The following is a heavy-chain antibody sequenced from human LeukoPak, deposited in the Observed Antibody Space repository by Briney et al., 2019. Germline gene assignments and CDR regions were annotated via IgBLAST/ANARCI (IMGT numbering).Heavy chain of an antibody. D-gene: IGHD3-9*01. CDR3: ANYGAARYFHWINFDY. Sequence: PGGSLRLSCAASGFTFSSYGMSWVRQAPGKGLEWVSAISETGGSTYYADSVKGRFTISRDNSKNTLYLQMNSLGVEDTAVYHCANYGAARYFHWINFDYWGQGTLVTVSS. CDR1: GFTFSSYG. J-gene: IGHJ4*02. CDR2: ISETGGST. V-gene: IGHV3-23*01.